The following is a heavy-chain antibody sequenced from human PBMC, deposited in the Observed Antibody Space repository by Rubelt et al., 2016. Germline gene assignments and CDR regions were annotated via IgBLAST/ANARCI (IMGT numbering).Heavy chain of an antibody. CDR2: IYYNGNT. V-gene: IGHV4-59*08. D-gene: IGHD7-27*01. Sequence: QVQLQESGPGLVKPSETLSLTCTVSGGSLSSYYWNWIRQPPGKGLEWIGYIYYNGNTNYNPSLKSSVTISIDTSKNQFSLKLSSVTAADTAVYYCARHWDYDGMDVWGQGTTVTVS. CDR3: ARHWDYDGMDV. J-gene: IGHJ6*02. CDR1: GGSLSSYY.